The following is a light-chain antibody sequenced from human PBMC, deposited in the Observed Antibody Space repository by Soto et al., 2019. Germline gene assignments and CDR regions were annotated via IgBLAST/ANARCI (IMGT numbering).Light chain of an antibody. Sequence: EIVMTQCPATLSVSPGERATVSCRASQSVSSNLAWYQQKPGQAPRLLIYGASTRATGIPARFSGSGSGTDFTLTINSLQPEDFATYYCQQSYNGPFTFGPGTKVDIK. V-gene: IGKV3-15*01. CDR2: GAS. CDR3: QQSYNGPFT. J-gene: IGKJ3*01. CDR1: QSVSSN.